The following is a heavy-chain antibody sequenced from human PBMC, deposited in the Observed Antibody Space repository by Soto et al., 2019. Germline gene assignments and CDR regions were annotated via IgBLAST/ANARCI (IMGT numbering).Heavy chain of an antibody. CDR2: MNPNSGNT. D-gene: IGHD1-1*01. J-gene: IGHJ4*02. V-gene: IGHV1-8*01. Sequence: VQLVQSGAEVKKPGASVKFSCKASGYTLTSDDINWVRQATGQGLEWMGWMNPNSGNTGYAQKFQGRVTMTRNTSISTAYMGLSSLRSEDTAVYYCARGLERDLGFDYWGQGTLVTVSS. CDR1: GYTLTSDD. CDR3: ARGLERDLGFDY.